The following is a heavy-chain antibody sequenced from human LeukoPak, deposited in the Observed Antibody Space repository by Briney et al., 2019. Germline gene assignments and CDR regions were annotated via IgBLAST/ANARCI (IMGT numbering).Heavy chain of an antibody. CDR2: IYYSGST. CDR1: GYSISSSNW. D-gene: IGHD2-15*01. J-gene: IGHJ4*02. V-gene: IGHV4-28*01. Sequence: SDTLSLTCAVSGYSISSSNWWGWIRQPPGKGLEWIGYIYYSGSTYYNPSLKSRVTMSVDTSKNQFSLKLSSVTAVDTAVYYCARSPGVVAPYYFDYWGQGTLVTVSS. CDR3: ARSPGVVAPYYFDY.